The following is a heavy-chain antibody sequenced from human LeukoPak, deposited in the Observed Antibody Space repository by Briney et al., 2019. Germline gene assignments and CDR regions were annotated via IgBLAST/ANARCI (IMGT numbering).Heavy chain of an antibody. J-gene: IGHJ4*02. CDR3: AKMAGRYSSVWLFDY. CDR2: NWCRGGSI. CDR1: GFTFSTYA. D-gene: IGHD6-19*01. Sequence: GGSLRLSCAASGFTFSTYAMSCAPRAPGKGLEGVCGNWCRGGSIYYAVCVKARFTISGDNSKNTLCLQMNSLRAEDTAVYFCAKMAGRYSSVWLFDYWGQGTLVTVSS. V-gene: IGHV3-23*01.